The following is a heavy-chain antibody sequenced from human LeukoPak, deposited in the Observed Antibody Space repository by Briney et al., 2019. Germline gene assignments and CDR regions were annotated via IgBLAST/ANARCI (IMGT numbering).Heavy chain of an antibody. D-gene: IGHD6-13*01. V-gene: IGHV4-59*01. CDR1: GGSISSYY. J-gene: IGHJ4*02. CDR2: IYYSGST. CDR3: ASRIIAAAGHFDY. Sequence: PSETLSLTCTDSGGSISSYYLSWIRQPPGKGLEWIGYIYYSGSTNYNPSLKSRVTISVGTSKNQFSLKLSSVTAADTAVYYCASRIIAAAGHFDYWGQGTLVTVSS.